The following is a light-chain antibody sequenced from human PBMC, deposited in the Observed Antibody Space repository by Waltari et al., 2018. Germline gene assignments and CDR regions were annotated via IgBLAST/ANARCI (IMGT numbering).Light chain of an antibody. J-gene: IGKJ1*01. CDR2: AAS. Sequence: DIQLTQSPSSLSASIGDRVTITCRASQSIATYLHWYQEKPGKAPKLLIFAASSLYSGVPSRFSGSGSGTDFTLSIRSLQPEDFATYYCQQSFVSPWTFGQGTKVEIK. CDR1: QSIATY. V-gene: IGKV1-39*01. CDR3: QQSFVSPWT.